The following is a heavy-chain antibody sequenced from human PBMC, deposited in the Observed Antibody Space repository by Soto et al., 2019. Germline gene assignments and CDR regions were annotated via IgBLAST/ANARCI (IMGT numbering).Heavy chain of an antibody. D-gene: IGHD3-16*02. CDR2: IKSKTDGGTT. CDR3: TKDRYDYVWGSYRSGY. CDR1: GFSFSNAW. J-gene: IGHJ4*02. Sequence: GGSLTLSCAASGFSFSNAWVNWVRQAPGKGLEWVGRIKSKTDGGTTDYAAPVKGRFTISRDDSKNTLYLQMNSLKTEDTAVYYCTKDRYDYVWGSYRSGYWGQGTLVTVSS. V-gene: IGHV3-15*07.